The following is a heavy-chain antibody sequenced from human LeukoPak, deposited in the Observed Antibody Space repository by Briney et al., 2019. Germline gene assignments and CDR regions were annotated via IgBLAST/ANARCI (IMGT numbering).Heavy chain of an antibody. CDR3: ARVSTAAGIFGWSNWFDP. D-gene: IGHD6-13*01. J-gene: IGHJ5*02. Sequence: ASVKVSCKASGYTFTGYYMHWVRQAPGQGLEWMGWINPNSGGTNYAQKFQGRVTMTRDTSISTAYMELSRLRSDDTAVYYCARVSTAAGIFGWSNWFDPWGQGTLVTVSS. CDR1: GYTFTGYY. V-gene: IGHV1-2*02. CDR2: INPNSGGT.